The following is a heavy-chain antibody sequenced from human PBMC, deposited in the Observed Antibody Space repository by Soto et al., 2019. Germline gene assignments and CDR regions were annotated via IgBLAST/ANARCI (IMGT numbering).Heavy chain of an antibody. CDR2: ISSDGSST. CDR3: ALKKSSSWAYYYYYMVV. CDR1: GFTFRSYW. J-gene: IGHJ6*03. V-gene: IGHV3-74*01. D-gene: IGHD6-19*01. Sequence: EVQLVESGGGLIQPGGSLRLSCAASGFTFRSYWMHWVRQGPGKGLAWVARISSDGSSTSYADSVKGRFTIYRDNAKNTVYLQRNSLRAEDTAVNYCALKKSSSWAYYYYYMVVWGKGTTVTVSS.